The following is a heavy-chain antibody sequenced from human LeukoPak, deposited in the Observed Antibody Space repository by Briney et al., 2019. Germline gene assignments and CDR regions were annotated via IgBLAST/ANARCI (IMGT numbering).Heavy chain of an antibody. D-gene: IGHD3-22*01. CDR2: IDWDDDK. V-gene: IGHV2-70*04. CDR1: GFSLRTSGMR. Sequence: SGPALVKPTQTLTLTCTFSGFSLRTSGMRVSWIRQPPGKALEWLARIDWDDDKFYSTSLKTRLTISKDTSKNQVVLTMTNMDPVDTATYYCARTALKSGGYNDAFDIWGQGTMVTVSS. CDR3: ARTALKSGGYNDAFDI. J-gene: IGHJ3*02.